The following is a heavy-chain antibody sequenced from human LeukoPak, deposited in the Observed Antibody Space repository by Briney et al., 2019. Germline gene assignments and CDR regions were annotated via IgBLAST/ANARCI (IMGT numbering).Heavy chain of an antibody. CDR2: IIPILGIA. CDR3: AREHYYGSGSYYGNWFDP. Sequence: ASVKVSRKASGGTFSSYAISWVRQAPGQGLEWMGRIIPILGIANYAQKFQGRVTITADKSTSTAYMELSSLRSEDTAVYYCAREHYYGSGSYYGNWFDPWGQGTLVTVSS. J-gene: IGHJ5*02. D-gene: IGHD3-10*01. CDR1: GGTFSSYA. V-gene: IGHV1-69*04.